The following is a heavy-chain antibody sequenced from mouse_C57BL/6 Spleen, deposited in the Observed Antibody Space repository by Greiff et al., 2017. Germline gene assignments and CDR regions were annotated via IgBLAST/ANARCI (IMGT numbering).Heavy chain of an antibody. Sequence: VQGVESGGGLVQPRGSLKLSCAASGFTFNTYAMHWVRQAPGKGLEWVARIRSKSSNYATYYADSVKDRFTISRDDSQSMLYLQMNNLKTEDTAMYYCVSDYGNIYAMDYWGQGTSVTVSS. CDR3: VSDYGNIYAMDY. V-gene: IGHV10-3*01. D-gene: IGHD2-1*01. CDR1: GFTFNTYA. J-gene: IGHJ4*01. CDR2: IRSKSSNYAT.